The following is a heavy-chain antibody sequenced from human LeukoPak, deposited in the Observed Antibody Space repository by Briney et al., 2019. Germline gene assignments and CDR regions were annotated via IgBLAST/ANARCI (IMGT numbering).Heavy chain of an antibody. CDR3: ASAPHYGSGFLDY. D-gene: IGHD3-10*01. J-gene: IGHJ4*02. CDR1: GFTFSTYA. V-gene: IGHV3-11*01. CDR2: ISSSGSTI. Sequence: GGSLRLSCAASGFTFSTYAMSWVRQAPGKGLEWVSYISSSGSTIYYADSVKGRFTISRDNAKNSLYLQMNSPRAEDTAVYYCASAPHYGSGFLDYWGQGTLVTVSS.